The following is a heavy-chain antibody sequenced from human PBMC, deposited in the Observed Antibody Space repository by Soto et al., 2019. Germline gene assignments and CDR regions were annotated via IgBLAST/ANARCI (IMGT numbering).Heavy chain of an antibody. D-gene: IGHD3-3*01. J-gene: IGHJ4*02. CDR1: GFTFSSYA. CDR3: AKNVYYDFWSGPSRFEY. Sequence: GGSLRLSCAASGFTFSSYAMSWVRQAPGKGLEWVSAISGGGAGTYYADSVKGRFTISRDNSKNTLYLQMNSLRAEDTAVYYCAKNVYYDFWSGPSRFEYWGQGTLVTVSS. CDR2: ISGGGAGT. V-gene: IGHV3-23*01.